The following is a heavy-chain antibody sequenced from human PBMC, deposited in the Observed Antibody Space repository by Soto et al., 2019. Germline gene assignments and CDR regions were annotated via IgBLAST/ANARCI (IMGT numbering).Heavy chain of an antibody. V-gene: IGHV4-59*08. CDR2: IYYSGST. D-gene: IGHD5-12*01. CDR3: ARLPYSGYDSSTIDEDYYFDY. Sequence: SETLSLTCTVSGGSISSYYWSWIRQPPGKGLEWIGYIYYSGSTNYNPSLKSRVTISVDTSKNQFSLKLSSVTAADTAVYYCARLPYSGYDSSTIDEDYYFDYWCQGTLVTVS. J-gene: IGHJ4*02. CDR1: GGSISSYY.